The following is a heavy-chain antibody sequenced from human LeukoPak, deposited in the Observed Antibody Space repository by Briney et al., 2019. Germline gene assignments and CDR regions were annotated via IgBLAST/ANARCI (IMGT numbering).Heavy chain of an antibody. CDR3: AKGLIILTGYDYGMDV. Sequence: PGGSLRLSCAASGFTFDDYAMHWVRQAPGKGLEWVSGISWNSGSIGYADSVKGRFTISRDNAKNSLYLQMNSLRAEDTALYYCAKGLIILTGYDYGMDVWGQGTTVTVSS. V-gene: IGHV3-9*01. D-gene: IGHD3-9*01. CDR1: GFTFDDYA. J-gene: IGHJ6*02. CDR2: ISWNSGSI.